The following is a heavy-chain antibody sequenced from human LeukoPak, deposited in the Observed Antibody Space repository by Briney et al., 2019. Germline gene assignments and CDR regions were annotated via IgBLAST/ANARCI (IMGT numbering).Heavy chain of an antibody. Sequence: SETLSLSCSVSGGSLSSWNYYWVWIRQPPGKGLEWMGNIYYSGSTYYNPSLKSRVTISVDTSNNRFSLNLSSVTAADTAVYYCARGTATIIDYWGQGTLVTVSS. V-gene: IGHV4-39*01. J-gene: IGHJ4*02. CDR3: ARGTATIIDY. CDR1: GGSLSSWNYY. CDR2: IYYSGST. D-gene: IGHD5-24*01.